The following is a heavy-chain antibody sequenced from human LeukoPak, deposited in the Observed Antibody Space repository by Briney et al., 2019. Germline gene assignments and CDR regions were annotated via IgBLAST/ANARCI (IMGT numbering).Heavy chain of an antibody. V-gene: IGHV4-39*01. CDR2: IYYSGTT. CDR3: ASLVGEYCNGGSCSSGYSDY. D-gene: IGHD2-15*01. Sequence: PSETLSLTCTVSGGSISSISYYWGWIRQPPGKGLEWVGSIYYSGTTYYNPSLKSRVTISVDTSKNQFSLKLRSVIAADTAVYYCASLVGEYCNGGSCSSGYSDYWGQGTLVTVSS. CDR1: GGSISSISYY. J-gene: IGHJ4*02.